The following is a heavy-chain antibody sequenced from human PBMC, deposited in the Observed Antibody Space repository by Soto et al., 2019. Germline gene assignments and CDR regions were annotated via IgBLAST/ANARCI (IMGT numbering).Heavy chain of an antibody. Sequence: QVQLVESGGGVVQPGRSLRLSCAASGFTFSSYAMHWVRQAPGKGLEWVAVISYDGSNKYYADSVKGRFTISRDNSKNTLYLQMNSLRAEDTAAYYCARDPLWGTAMALWYFDLWGRGTLVTVSS. J-gene: IGHJ2*01. D-gene: IGHD5-18*01. CDR3: ARDPLWGTAMALWYFDL. CDR2: ISYDGSNK. CDR1: GFTFSSYA. V-gene: IGHV3-30-3*01.